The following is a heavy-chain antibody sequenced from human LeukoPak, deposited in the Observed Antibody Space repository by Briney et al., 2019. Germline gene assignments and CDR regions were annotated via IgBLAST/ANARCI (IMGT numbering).Heavy chain of an antibody. D-gene: IGHD6-13*01. CDR2: INQDGSEK. CDR3: AREPSLYRSRNYYYSGMDV. CDR1: GFTFSNYW. J-gene: IGHJ6*02. V-gene: IGHV3-7*01. Sequence: PGGSLRLSCAASGFTFSNYWMSWVRQAPGKGLEWVANINQDGSEKSYVDSVEGRFTISRDNARNSLYLQMNSLRAEDTAVYYCAREPSLYRSRNYYYSGMDVWGQGTTVTVSS.